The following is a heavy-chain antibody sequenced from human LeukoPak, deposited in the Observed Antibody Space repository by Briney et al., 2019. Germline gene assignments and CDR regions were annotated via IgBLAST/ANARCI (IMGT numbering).Heavy chain of an antibody. CDR1: GFTFSSYG. CDR2: ISYDGSNK. D-gene: IGHD5-12*01. V-gene: IGHV3-30*03. CDR3: ARAPQLASNAFFDY. Sequence: GRSLRLSCAASGFTFSSYGMHWVRQAPGKGLEWVAVISYDGSNKYYADSVKGRFTISRDNSKNTLYLQMNSLRAEDTAMYYCARAPQLASNAFFDYWGQGTLVTVSS. J-gene: IGHJ4*02.